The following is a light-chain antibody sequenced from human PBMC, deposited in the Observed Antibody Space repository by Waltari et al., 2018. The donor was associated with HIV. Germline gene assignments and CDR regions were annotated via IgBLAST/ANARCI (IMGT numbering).Light chain of an antibody. Sequence: ELVLTQSPGTLSLSPGERATLSCRASQSVSKNYLAWYQPKSGQAPRFLINGASSRATGIADRFSGSGSGTDFTLTISRLEPEDFAVYYCQQYGSSPCTFGPGTKVDVK. J-gene: IGKJ3*01. CDR1: QSVSKNY. CDR3: QQYGSSPCT. CDR2: GAS. V-gene: IGKV3-20*01.